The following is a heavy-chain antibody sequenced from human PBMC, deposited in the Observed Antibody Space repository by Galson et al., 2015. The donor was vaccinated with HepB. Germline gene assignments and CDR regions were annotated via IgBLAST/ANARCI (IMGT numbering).Heavy chain of an antibody. Sequence: SLRLSCAASGFTFSSLGMTWVRQAPGKGLECVSAIGVNPGNTDYADSVRGRFTISRDNSKNMLYLQMNNLRAEDTAVYYCAKGTTNIDYWGQGTLVTVSS. D-gene: IGHD1-1*01. V-gene: IGHV3-23*01. CDR2: IGVNPGNT. J-gene: IGHJ4*02. CDR1: GFTFSSLG. CDR3: AKGTTNIDY.